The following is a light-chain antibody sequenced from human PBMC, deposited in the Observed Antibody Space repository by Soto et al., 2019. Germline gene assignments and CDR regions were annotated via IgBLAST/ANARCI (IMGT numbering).Light chain of an antibody. V-gene: IGKV3-11*01. Sequence: EIVLTQSPATLSLSPGERATLSCRASQSVSSYLAWYQQKPGQAPRLLIYDASNRATGIPARFSGSGSGTDFTLPISSLEPEVFAVYYCQRRRNWPLPFGKGTRREIK. CDR3: QRRRNWPLP. CDR1: QSVSSY. J-gene: IGKJ5*01. CDR2: DAS.